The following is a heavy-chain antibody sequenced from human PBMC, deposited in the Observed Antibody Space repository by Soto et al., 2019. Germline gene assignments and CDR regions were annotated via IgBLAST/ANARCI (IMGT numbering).Heavy chain of an antibody. J-gene: IGHJ5*02. CDR2: IFYSGST. D-gene: IGHD2-15*01. CDR3: ARQCRGVTCHWFVP. CDR1: GDSISSDY. V-gene: IGHV4-39*01. Sequence: SETLSLTCSVSGDSISSDYLDWIRQPPGKGLEWIGSIFYSGSTYYNPSLKSRVTISVDTSKNQFSLTLTSVTAADTAVYYCARQCRGVTCHWFVPWGQGTLVTVSS.